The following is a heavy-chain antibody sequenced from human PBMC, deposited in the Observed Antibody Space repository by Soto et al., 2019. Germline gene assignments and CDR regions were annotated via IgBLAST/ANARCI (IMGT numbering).Heavy chain of an antibody. CDR3: ARVDSSSWDGYGMDV. CDR1: GGSISSGGYY. J-gene: IGHJ6*02. Sequence: QVQLQESGPGLVKPSQTLSLTCTVSGGSISSGGYYWSWIRQHPGKGLEWIGYISYSGSTYYNPSLKSRVTISVDTSKNQFSLKLSSVTAADTAVYYCARVDSSSWDGYGMDVWGQGTTVTVSS. V-gene: IGHV4-31*03. CDR2: ISYSGST. D-gene: IGHD6-13*01.